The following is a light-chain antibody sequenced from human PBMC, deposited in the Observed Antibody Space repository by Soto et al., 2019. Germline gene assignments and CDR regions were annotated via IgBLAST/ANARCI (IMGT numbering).Light chain of an antibody. CDR2: GAS. CDR1: QSVSSD. V-gene: IGKV3-15*01. J-gene: IGKJ1*01. Sequence: EMVLTQSPATLSVSPGERVTLSCRASQSVSSDLAWYQQKPGQAPRLLIYGASTRATDIPARFSGSGSETEFTLTISSLQSDDFGVYYCQEYNKRLWTFGPGTKVEIK. CDR3: QEYNKRLWT.